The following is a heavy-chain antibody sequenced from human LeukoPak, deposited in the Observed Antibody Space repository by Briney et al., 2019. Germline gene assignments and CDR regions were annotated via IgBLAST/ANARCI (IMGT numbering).Heavy chain of an antibody. Sequence: SETLSLTCTVSGGSISSYYWSWIRQPPGKGLEWIGYIYHSGSTYYNPSLKSRVTISVDRSKNQFSLKLSSVTAADTAVYYCARGDYSSSCDYWGQGTLVTVSS. CDR3: ARGDYSSSCDY. D-gene: IGHD6-6*01. J-gene: IGHJ4*02. V-gene: IGHV4-59*12. CDR2: IYHSGST. CDR1: GGSISSYY.